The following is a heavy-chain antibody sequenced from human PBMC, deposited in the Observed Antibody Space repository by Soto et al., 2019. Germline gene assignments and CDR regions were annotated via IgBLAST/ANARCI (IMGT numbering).Heavy chain of an antibody. CDR2: IYYSGST. CDR1: GGSISSGDYY. V-gene: IGHV4-30-4*01. CDR3: ASTGDFWSGYGNWFDP. Sequence: SETLSLTCTVSGGSISSGDYYWSWIRQPPGKGLEWIGYIYYSGSTYYNPSLKSRVTISVDTSKNQFSLKLSSVTAADTAVYYCASTGDFWSGYGNWFDPWGQRTLVTVSS. J-gene: IGHJ5*02. D-gene: IGHD3-3*01.